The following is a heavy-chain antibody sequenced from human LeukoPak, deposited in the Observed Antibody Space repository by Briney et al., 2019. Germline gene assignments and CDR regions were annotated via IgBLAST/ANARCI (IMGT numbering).Heavy chain of an antibody. D-gene: IGHD3-10*01. CDR1: GFTFSRYG. V-gene: IGHV3-33*01. J-gene: IGHJ4*02. Sequence: PGGSLRLSCAGSGFTFSRYGIHWVRQAPGKGLEWVSVIRYDGTEQSYADSVKGRFTISRDNSKNTVYLQMNSLRDEDTATYYCAGDIWLGQNRFFDYWGQGTLVTVSS. CDR3: AGDIWLGQNRFFDY. CDR2: IRYDGTEQ.